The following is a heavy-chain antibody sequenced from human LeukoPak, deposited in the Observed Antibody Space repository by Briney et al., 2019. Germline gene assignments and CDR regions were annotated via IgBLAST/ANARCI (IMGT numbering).Heavy chain of an antibody. Sequence: GGSLRLSCAASGFTFSRYTMNWVRQAPGKGLEWVSTISPSNTYIYYSASVKGRFTISRDNAKNSLYLQMNSLRAEDTAVYYCARRYYYDSSGYYHYYFDYWGQGTLVTVSS. CDR1: GFTFSRYT. V-gene: IGHV3-21*01. CDR3: ARRYYYDSSGYYHYYFDY. J-gene: IGHJ4*02. CDR2: ISPSNTYI. D-gene: IGHD3-22*01.